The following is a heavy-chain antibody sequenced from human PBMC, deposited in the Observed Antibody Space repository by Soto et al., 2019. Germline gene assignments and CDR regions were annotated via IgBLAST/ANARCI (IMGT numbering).Heavy chain of an antibody. CDR2: ITSGSTII. V-gene: IGHV3-48*02. CDR3: ARESRAHWYLDS. J-gene: IGHJ4*02. Sequence: PGGSLRLSCTTSGFIFSDYSMNWVRQAPGKGLEWISYITSGSTIIQYADSVKGRITTSRDNAKNALYLQMNSLRDEDTAIYYCARESRAHWYLDSWGQGTLVTVSS. CDR1: GFIFSDYS. D-gene: IGHD2-8*02.